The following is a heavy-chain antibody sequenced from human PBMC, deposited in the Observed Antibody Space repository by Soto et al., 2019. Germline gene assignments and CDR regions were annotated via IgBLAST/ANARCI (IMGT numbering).Heavy chain of an antibody. V-gene: IGHV1-69*01. CDR2: IIPIFGTA. D-gene: IGHD3-3*01. CDR1: GGTSSSYA. J-gene: IGHJ6*02. CDR3: ARDSAYGVVIYYGMDV. Sequence: QVQLVQSGAEVKKPGSSVKVSCKASGGTSSSYAFSGFRQAPGQGIEWRGVIIPIFGTATYAQKFQGRVTITADESTSTAYMELSSLRSEDTAVYYCARDSAYGVVIYYGMDVWGQGTTVTVSS.